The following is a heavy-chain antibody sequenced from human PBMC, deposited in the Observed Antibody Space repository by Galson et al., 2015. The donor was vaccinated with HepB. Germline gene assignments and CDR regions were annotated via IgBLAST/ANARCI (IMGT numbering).Heavy chain of an antibody. CDR1: GFLFTDYD. CDR2: IWYDGRNT. D-gene: IGHD3-10*01. V-gene: IGHV3-33*01. CDR3: ARWLGDLSSLDY. J-gene: IGHJ4*02. Sequence: SLRLSCATSGFLFTDYDMHWLRQAPGKGLEWVAVIWYDGRNTYYADSVKGRFTISRDKSKSTAYLQMNTLRDEDTAVYFCARWLGDLSSLDYWGQGIVVTVSS.